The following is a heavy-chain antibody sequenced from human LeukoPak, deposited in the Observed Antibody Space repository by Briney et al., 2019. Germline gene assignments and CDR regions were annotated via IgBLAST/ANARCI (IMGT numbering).Heavy chain of an antibody. CDR1: GFTFNTYG. CDR3: ARDIHWAFDY. D-gene: IGHD7-27*01. J-gene: IGHJ4*02. CDR2: IWFDGSKI. Sequence: GMSLRLSCAASGFTFNTYGMHWVRQTPGKGLEWVSVIWFDGSKIYYTDSVKGRFTISRDNSKNTLFLQMNSLRVEDSGVYYCARDIHWAFDYWGQGTLVTVSS. V-gene: IGHV3-33*01.